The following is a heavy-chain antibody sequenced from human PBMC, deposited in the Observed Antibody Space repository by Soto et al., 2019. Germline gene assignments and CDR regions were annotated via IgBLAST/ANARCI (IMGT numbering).Heavy chain of an antibody. V-gene: IGHV1-69*12. CDR1: GGTFSSYA. CDR3: ATGRLQSGFDY. D-gene: IGHD4-4*01. J-gene: IGHJ4*02. Sequence: QVQLVQSGAEVKKPGSSVKVSCKASGGTFSSYAISWVRQAPGQGLECMGGIIPIFRSSNYAQKFQGRVTMTADESTSTDYMELSSLRSDDTAVYYCATGRLQSGFDYWGQGTLVTVSS. CDR2: IIPIFRSS.